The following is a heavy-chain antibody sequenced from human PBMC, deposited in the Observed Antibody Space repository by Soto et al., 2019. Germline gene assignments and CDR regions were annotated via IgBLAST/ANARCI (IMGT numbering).Heavy chain of an antibody. CDR2: TSYDGSNK. J-gene: IGHJ1*01. CDR1: GFTFRSYV. CDR3: ARWGTTGGLDV. D-gene: IGHD3-16*01. Sequence: QVQLVESGGGVVQPGTSLRLSCVGSGFTFRSYVIHWVRQAPGKGLEWVALTSYDGSNKDYGDSVKGRFTISRDNSRNTVDLQRDCLRREDTALYYCARWGTTGGLDVWGQGTLVSVSS. V-gene: IGHV3-33*05.